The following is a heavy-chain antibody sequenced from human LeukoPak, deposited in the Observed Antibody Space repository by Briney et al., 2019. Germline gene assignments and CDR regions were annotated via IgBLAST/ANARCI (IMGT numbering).Heavy chain of an antibody. CDR3: ARDSYCSSTSCYEGDAFDI. V-gene: IGHV3-48*01. Sequence: GGSLRLSCAASGFTFSSYSMNWVRQAPGKGLEWVSYISSSSTICYADSVKGRFTISRDNAKNSLYLQMNSLRAEDTAVYYCARDSYCSSTSCYEGDAFDIWGQGTMVTVSS. CDR2: ISSSSTI. J-gene: IGHJ3*02. CDR1: GFTFSSYS. D-gene: IGHD2-2*01.